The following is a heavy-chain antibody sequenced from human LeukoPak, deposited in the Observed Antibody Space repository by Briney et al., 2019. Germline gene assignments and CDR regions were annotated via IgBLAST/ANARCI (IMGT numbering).Heavy chain of an antibody. D-gene: IGHD3-10*01. CDR3: ARAGLGSMDV. J-gene: IGHJ6*02. Sequence: SVKVSCKASGGTFSSYGISWVRQAPGQGLEWMGRIIPIFGIANYAQKFQGRATITADKSTSTAYMELSSLRSEDTAVYYCARAGLGSMDVWGQGTTVTVSS. CDR1: GGTFSSYG. CDR2: IIPIFGIA. V-gene: IGHV1-69*04.